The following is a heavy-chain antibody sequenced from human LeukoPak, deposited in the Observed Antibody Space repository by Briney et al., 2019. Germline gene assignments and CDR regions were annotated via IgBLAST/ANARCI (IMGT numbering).Heavy chain of an antibody. CDR1: GFTFSSYA. D-gene: IGHD6-19*01. J-gene: IGHJ4*02. V-gene: IGHV3-23*01. CDR2: ISGSGGST. Sequence: GESLKISCKGSGFTFSSYAMSWVRQAPGKGLEWVSAISGSGGSTYYADSVKGRFTISRDNSKNTLYLQMNSLRAEDTAVYYCAKDRAIAVAGRSFDYWGQGTLVTVSS. CDR3: AKDRAIAVAGRSFDY.